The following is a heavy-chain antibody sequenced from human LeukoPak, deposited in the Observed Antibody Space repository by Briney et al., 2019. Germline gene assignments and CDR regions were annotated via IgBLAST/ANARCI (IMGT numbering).Heavy chain of an antibody. CDR1: GFTFSSYG. D-gene: IGHD3-22*01. J-gene: IGHJ4*02. Sequence: GGSLRLSCAASGFTFSSYGMHWVRQAPGKGLEWVAFIRYDGSNKYYADSVKGRFTISRDNAKNTLYLQMNSLRAEDTAVYYCARVYDSSGYYGYWGQGTLVTVSS. V-gene: IGHV3-30*02. CDR2: IRYDGSNK. CDR3: ARVYDSSGYYGY.